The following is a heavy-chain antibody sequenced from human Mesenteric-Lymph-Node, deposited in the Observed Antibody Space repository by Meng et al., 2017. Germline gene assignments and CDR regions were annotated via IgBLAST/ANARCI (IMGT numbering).Heavy chain of an antibody. CDR2: TSHSGST. V-gene: IGHV4-4*02. D-gene: IGHD3-22*01. J-gene: IGHJ4*02. CDR3: ASSDYYRSDY. CDR1: GGSSSRSDW. Sequence: QGRLQASGPGRVKPSEALSLTCACSGGSSSRSDWWSWVRQPPGKGLEWIGETSHSGSTNYSPSLKSRVTISLDKSKNQLSLKLNSVTAADTAVYYCASSDYYRSDYWGQGTLVTVSS.